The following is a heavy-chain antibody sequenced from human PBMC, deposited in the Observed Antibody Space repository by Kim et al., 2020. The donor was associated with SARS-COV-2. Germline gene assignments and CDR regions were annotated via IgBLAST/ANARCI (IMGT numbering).Heavy chain of an antibody. CDR1: GYSFTSYW. CDR3: ARHMAEYDFWSGYYRHYGMDV. J-gene: IGHJ6*02. Sequence: GESLKISCKGSGYSFTSYWIGWVRQMPGKGLEWMGIIYPGDSDTRYSPSFQGQVTISADKSISTAYLQWSSLKASDTAMYYCARHMAEYDFWSGYYRHYGMDVWGQGTTVTVSS. CDR2: IYPGDSDT. V-gene: IGHV5-51*01. D-gene: IGHD3-3*01.